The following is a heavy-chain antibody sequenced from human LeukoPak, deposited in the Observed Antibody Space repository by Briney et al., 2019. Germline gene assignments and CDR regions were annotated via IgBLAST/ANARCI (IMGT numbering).Heavy chain of an antibody. V-gene: IGHV3-74*01. CDR2: ISGDETYT. CDR3: VRGDNAFNI. CDR1: GFTISSDF. Sequence: GGSLRLSCVAPGFTISSDFMHWIRQAPGEGLMWVSQISGDETYTNYADSVKGRFTISRDNAKNTLYLQMNSLRAEDTAIYYCVRGDNAFNIWGQGTLVTVSS. J-gene: IGHJ3*02.